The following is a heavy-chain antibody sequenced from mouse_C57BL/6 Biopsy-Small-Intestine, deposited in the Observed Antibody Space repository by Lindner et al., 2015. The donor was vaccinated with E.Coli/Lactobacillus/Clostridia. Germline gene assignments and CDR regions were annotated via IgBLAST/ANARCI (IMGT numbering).Heavy chain of an antibody. CDR2: INPNSGGT. Sequence: SVKVSCKASGYTFTGYYMHWVRQAPGQGLEWMGWINPNSGGTNYAQKFQGRVTMTRDMSISTDYMELSGLRSDDTAVYYCARALPTPYSDYWGQGTLVTVSS. CDR1: GYTFTGYY. CDR3: ARALPTPYSDY. J-gene: IGHJ4*01. V-gene: IGHV1-64*01. D-gene: IGHD5-5*01.